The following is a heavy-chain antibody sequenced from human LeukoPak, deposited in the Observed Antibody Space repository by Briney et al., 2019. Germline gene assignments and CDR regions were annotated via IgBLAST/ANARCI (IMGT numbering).Heavy chain of an antibody. CDR3: AKGPQLVSTPTRDFDY. D-gene: IGHD6-13*01. V-gene: IGHV3-21*04. J-gene: IGHJ4*02. CDR2: IDFTSRYI. CDR1: GFTFSSYS. Sequence: GGSLRLSCAASGFTFSSYSMNWVRQAPGKGLEWVSSIDFTSRYIYNADSVKGRFTTSRDNAKNSLDLQMNSLRAEDTAVYYCAKGPQLVSTPTRDFDYWGQGTLVTVSS.